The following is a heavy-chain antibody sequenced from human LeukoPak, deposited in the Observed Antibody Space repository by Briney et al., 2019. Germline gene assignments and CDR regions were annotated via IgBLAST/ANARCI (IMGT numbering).Heavy chain of an antibody. D-gene: IGHD5-18*01. Sequence: SETLSLTCAVYGGSFSGYYWSWIRQPPGKGLEWIGEINHSGSTNYNPSLKSRVTISVDTSKNQFSLKLSSVTAADTAVYYCARHGSGDTAMVMFAFDIWGQGTMVTVSS. CDR3: ARHGSGDTAMVMFAFDI. J-gene: IGHJ3*02. CDR1: GGSFSGYY. V-gene: IGHV4-34*01. CDR2: INHSGST.